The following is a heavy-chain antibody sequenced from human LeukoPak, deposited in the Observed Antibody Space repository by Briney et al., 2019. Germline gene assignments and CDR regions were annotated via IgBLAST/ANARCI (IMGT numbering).Heavy chain of an antibody. J-gene: IGHJ4*02. CDR2: ISSSSSYI. D-gene: IGHD6-13*01. CDR1: RFTFSSYS. CDR3: ARDGGPAYSSSWYLY. V-gene: IGHV3-21*01. Sequence: GGSLRLSCAASRFTFSSYSMNWVRQAPGKGLEWVSSISSSSSYIYYADSVKGRFTISRDNAKNSLYLQMNSLRAEDTAVYYCARDGGPAYSSSWYLYWGQGTLVTVSS.